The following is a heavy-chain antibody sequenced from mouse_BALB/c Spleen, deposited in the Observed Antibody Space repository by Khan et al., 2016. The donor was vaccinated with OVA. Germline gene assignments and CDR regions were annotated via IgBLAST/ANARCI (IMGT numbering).Heavy chain of an antibody. J-gene: IGHJ3*01. D-gene: IGHD2-1*01. V-gene: IGHV9-3-1*01. CDR2: INTSTGEP. CDR3: ARSNGNYWFAY. Sequence: QIQLVQSGPELKKPGETVKISCKASGYTLTNYGMNWVKQAPGKGLKWMGWINTSTGEPTFADDFKGRIAFSLETSASTAYLQINNLKNEDTATXFCARSNGNYWFAYWGHGTLVTVSA. CDR1: GYTLTNYG.